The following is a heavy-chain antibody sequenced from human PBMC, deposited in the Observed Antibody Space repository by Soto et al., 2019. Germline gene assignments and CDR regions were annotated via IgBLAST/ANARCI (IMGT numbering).Heavy chain of an antibody. Sequence: PGGSLRLSCAASGCSLSSFAMSWVRQAPGKGLEWVSAVIYSGGNTYYVDSVKARFTISRDNSRNTIYLKMEGLSADDTALYYFAKSRGRLLWLSETYYSEKWCHGT. V-gene: IGHV3-23*01. D-gene: IGHD3-10*01. CDR1: GCSLSSFA. J-gene: IGHJ4*01. CDR2: VIYSGGNT. CDR3: AKSRGRLLWLSETYYSEK.